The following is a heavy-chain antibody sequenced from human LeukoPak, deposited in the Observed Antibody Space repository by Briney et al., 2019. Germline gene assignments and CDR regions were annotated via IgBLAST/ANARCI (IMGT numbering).Heavy chain of an antibody. J-gene: IGHJ4*02. CDR1: GYTFTSYD. Sequence: ASVKVSCKASGYTFTSYDINWVRQATGQGLEWMGWMNPNSGNTGYAQKFQGRVTITRNTSISTAYMELSSLRSEDTAVYYCATFDYGSGSYDYWGQGTLVTVSS. V-gene: IGHV1-8*03. D-gene: IGHD3-10*01. CDR2: MNPNSGNT. CDR3: ATFDYGSGSYDY.